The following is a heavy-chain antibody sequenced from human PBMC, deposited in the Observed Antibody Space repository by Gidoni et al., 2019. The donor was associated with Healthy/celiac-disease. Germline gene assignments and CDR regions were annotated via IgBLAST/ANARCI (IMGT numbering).Heavy chain of an antibody. CDR2: IKQDGSEK. J-gene: IGHJ4*02. CDR3: ARDQGERAYVWGSYRYTGSDY. Sequence: EVQLVESGGGLVTPGGSLRLSCAASGFTLSSYWMSWVRQAPGKGLEWVANIKQDGSEKYYVDSVKGRFTISRDNAKNSLYLQMNSLRAEDTAVYYCARDQGERAYVWGSYRYTGSDYWGQGTLVTVSS. D-gene: IGHD3-16*02. V-gene: IGHV3-7*04. CDR1: GFTLSSYW.